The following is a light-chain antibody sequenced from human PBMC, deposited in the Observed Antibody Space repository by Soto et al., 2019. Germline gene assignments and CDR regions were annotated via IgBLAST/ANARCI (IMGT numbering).Light chain of an antibody. Sequence: QSALTQPASVSGSPGQSITISCTGTSSDVGGYNYVSWYQQHPGRAPKLIISDVSNRPSGISNRFSGSKSGNTASLAISGLQAEDEADYYCSSYTIGNTWVFGGGTKLPS. CDR1: SSDVGGYNY. V-gene: IGLV2-14*03. J-gene: IGLJ3*02. CDR3: SSYTIGNTWV. CDR2: DVS.